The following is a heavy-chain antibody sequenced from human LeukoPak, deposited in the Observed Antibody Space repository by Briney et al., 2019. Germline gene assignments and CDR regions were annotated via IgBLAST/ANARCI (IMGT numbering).Heavy chain of an antibody. CDR2: INHSGST. D-gene: IGHD3-10*01. Sequence: SETLSLTCAVYGGSFSGYYWSWIRQPPGKGLEWIGEINHSGSTNYNPSLKSRVTISVDTSKNQFSLKLSSVTAADTAVYYCARERRNTMVRGVICWFDPWVQGTLVTVSS. J-gene: IGHJ5*02. V-gene: IGHV4-34*01. CDR1: GGSFSGYY. CDR3: ARERRNTMVRGVICWFDP.